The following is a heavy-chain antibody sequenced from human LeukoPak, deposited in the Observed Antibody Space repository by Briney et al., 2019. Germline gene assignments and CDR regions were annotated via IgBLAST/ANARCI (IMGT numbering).Heavy chain of an antibody. Sequence: SETLSLTCAVYGGSFSGYYWSWIRQPPGKGLEWIGEINHSGSTNYNPSLKSRVTISVDTSKNQFSLKLSSVTAADTAVYYCARAKQGVRGVPIYYYFDYWGQGTLVTVSS. J-gene: IGHJ4*02. CDR1: GGSFSGYY. V-gene: IGHV4-34*01. D-gene: IGHD3-10*01. CDR2: INHSGST. CDR3: ARAKQGVRGVPIYYYFDY.